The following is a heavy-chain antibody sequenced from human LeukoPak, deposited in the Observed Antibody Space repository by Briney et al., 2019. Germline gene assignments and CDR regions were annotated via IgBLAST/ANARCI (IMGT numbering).Heavy chain of an antibody. J-gene: IGHJ5*02. CDR2: ISAYNGDT. CDR1: GYTFTSYT. Sequence: ASVKVSCKASGYTFTSYTIMWVRQAPGQGLEWMGYISAYNGDTYYVPKFQGRATMTTDTSTNTAFMDLRSLRSDDTAIYYCARVKIFGVAISNWFDPWGQGTLVTVSS. D-gene: IGHD3-3*01. CDR3: ARVKIFGVAISNWFDP. V-gene: IGHV1-18*01.